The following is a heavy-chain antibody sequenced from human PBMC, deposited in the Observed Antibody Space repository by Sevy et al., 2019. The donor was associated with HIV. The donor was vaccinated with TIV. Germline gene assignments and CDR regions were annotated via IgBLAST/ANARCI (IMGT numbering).Heavy chain of an antibody. CDR1: GVSISSSSYD. D-gene: IGHD3-10*01. J-gene: IGHJ4*02. Sequence: SETLSLTCTVSGVSISSSSYDWGWIRQPPGKGLEWIASIFFSGSTYYNPSLKSRVTISVDTSKNQFSLKLNSVTAADTALYYCVRQGGLVDRAFDYWGQGTLVTVSS. CDR2: IFFSGST. CDR3: VRQGGLVDRAFDY. V-gene: IGHV4-39*01.